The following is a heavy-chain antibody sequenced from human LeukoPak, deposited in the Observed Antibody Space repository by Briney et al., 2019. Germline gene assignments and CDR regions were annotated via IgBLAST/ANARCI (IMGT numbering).Heavy chain of an antibody. J-gene: IGHJ4*02. D-gene: IGHD3-10*01. CDR3: AKDLRWFGELSILDY. CDR1: GFTFSSFG. V-gene: IGHV3-30*18. Sequence: GGSLRLSCAASGFTFSSFGMHWVRQVPGQGPEWVGVVSFYGSKKYYADSVKDRFTISRDNSKNTLYLQMNSLRAEDTAVYYCAKDLRWFGELSILDYWGQGTLVTVSS. CDR2: VSFYGSKK.